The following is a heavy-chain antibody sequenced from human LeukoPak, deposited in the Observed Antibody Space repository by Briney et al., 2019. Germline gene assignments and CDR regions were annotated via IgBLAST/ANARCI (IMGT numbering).Heavy chain of an antibody. CDR3: ADGAFDI. CDR1: GFTVSGNY. CDR2: IYSGGST. J-gene: IGHJ3*02. V-gene: IGHV3-53*01. Sequence: QAGGSLRLSCAASGFTVSGNYMNWVRQAPGRGLDWVSVIYSGGSTSYADSVKGRFTISRDTSKNTIYLQMNSLRADDTAVYYCADGAFDIWGQGTMVIVSS.